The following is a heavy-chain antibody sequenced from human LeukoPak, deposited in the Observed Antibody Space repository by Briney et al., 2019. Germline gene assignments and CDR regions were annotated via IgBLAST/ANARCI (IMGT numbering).Heavy chain of an antibody. Sequence: SETLSLTCTVSGDSISSGDYYWTWIRQPAGKGLEWIGRIYSSGSTNYNPSLKSRLTISLDTSKNQFSLKLSSVTAADTAVYYCARNIVVVPAAMDYYYMDVWGKGTTVTVSS. D-gene: IGHD2-2*01. CDR2: IYSSGST. CDR1: GDSISSGDYY. J-gene: IGHJ6*03. CDR3: ARNIVVVPAAMDYYYMDV. V-gene: IGHV4-61*02.